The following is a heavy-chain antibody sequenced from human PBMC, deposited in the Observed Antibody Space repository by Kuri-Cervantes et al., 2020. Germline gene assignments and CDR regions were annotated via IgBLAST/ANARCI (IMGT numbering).Heavy chain of an antibody. J-gene: IGHJ4*02. Sequence: GGSLRLSCVASGSTFSSAAMHWVRQAPGKGLEWVAVIYYDGSNEYYADSVRGRFTISRDDSKNTLYLQMSSLKGEDTAVYYCARDRRAGDCDHFDYWGQGTLVTGSS. CDR1: GSTFSSAA. CDR3: ARDRRAGDCDHFDY. V-gene: IGHV3-30-3*01. CDR2: IYYDGSNE. D-gene: IGHD2-21*01.